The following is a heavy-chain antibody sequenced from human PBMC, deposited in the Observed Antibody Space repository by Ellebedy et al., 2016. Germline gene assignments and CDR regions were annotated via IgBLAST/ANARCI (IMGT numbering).Heavy chain of an antibody. V-gene: IGHV4-38-2*02. CDR1: GYSISSGYY. CDR3: ARALFTGYCSGGSCYSENWFDP. J-gene: IGHJ5*02. D-gene: IGHD2-15*01. CDR2: IYHSGST. Sequence: SETLSLTXTVSGYSISSGYYWGWIRQPPGKGLEWIGSIYHSGSTYYNPSLKSRVTISVDTSKNQFSLKLSSVTAADTAVYYCARALFTGYCSGGSCYSENWFDPWGQGTLVTVSS.